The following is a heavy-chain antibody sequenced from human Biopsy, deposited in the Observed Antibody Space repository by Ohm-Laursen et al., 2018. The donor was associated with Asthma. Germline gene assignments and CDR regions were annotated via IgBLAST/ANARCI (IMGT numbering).Heavy chain of an antibody. CDR2: ISYTGTT. CDR3: ARERMFFYDSSGYGAFDI. J-gene: IGHJ3*02. D-gene: IGHD3-22*01. CDR1: GDSSNSGGYS. V-gene: IGHV4-31*03. Sequence: TLSLTCTVSGDSSNSGGYSWTWIRQLPGKGLEWIGYISYTGTTYYNPSLKSRISMTVDTFKIQFSLKLSSVMAADTAIYYCARERMFFYDSSGYGAFDIWGQGTLVTVSS.